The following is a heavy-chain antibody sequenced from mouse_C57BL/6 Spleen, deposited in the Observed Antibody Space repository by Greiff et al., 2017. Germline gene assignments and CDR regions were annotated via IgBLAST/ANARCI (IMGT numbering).Heavy chain of an antibody. V-gene: IGHV5-4*01. J-gene: IGHJ2*01. CDR1: GFTFSSYA. D-gene: IGHD2-2*01. CDR2: ISDGGSYT. CDR3: ARDYYGYRSYFDY. Sequence: EVKLVESGGGLVKPGGSLKLSCAASGFTFSSYAMSWVRQTPEKRLEWVATISDGGSYTCYPDNVKGRFTISRDNAKNDLYLQMSHLKSEDTAMYYCARDYYGYRSYFDYWGQGTTRTVSS.